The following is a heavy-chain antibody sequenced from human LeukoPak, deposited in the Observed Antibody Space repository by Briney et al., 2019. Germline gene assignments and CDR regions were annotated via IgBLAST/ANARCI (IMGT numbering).Heavy chain of an antibody. D-gene: IGHD6-13*01. V-gene: IGHV3-7*03. CDR1: GFTFSSYW. CDR3: AVLAAADSNDY. CDR2: IKQDGSDQ. J-gene: IGHJ4*02. Sequence: GGSLRLSCAASGFTFSSYWVTWVRQAPGKGLEWVANIKQDGSDQYYVDSVKGRFTISRENAKNSLYLQMNSLRAEDTAVYYCAVLAAADSNDYWGQGTLVTVSS.